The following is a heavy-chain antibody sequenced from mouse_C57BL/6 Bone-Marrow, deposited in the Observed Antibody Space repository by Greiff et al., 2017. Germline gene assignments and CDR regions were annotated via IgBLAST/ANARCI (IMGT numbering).Heavy chain of an antibody. D-gene: IGHD1-1*01. V-gene: IGHV1-15*01. J-gene: IGHJ1*03. CDR2: IDPETGGT. Sequence: QVQLQQSGAELVRPGASVTLSCKASGYTFTDYEMHWVKQTPVHGLEWIGAIDPETGGTAYNQKFKGKAILTADKSSSTAYMELRSLTSEDSAVYYCTRSKGYYYGSSYRYFDVWGTGTTVTVSS. CDR3: TRSKGYYYGSSYRYFDV. CDR1: GYTFTDYE.